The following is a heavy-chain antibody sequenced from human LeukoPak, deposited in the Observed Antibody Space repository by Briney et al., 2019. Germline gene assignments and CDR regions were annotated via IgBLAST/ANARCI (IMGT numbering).Heavy chain of an antibody. Sequence: ASVKVSCKASGYTFTSQYVHWVRQAPGRGLEWMGIINPSGGSTRYAQKFQGRVTMTRDTSTSTVYMELKSLRSDDTAVYYCARVGVSGTQDAWYWGQGTLVTVSS. D-gene: IGHD3-10*01. CDR2: INPSGGST. CDR1: GYTFTSQY. J-gene: IGHJ4*02. V-gene: IGHV1-46*01. CDR3: ARVGVSGTQDAWY.